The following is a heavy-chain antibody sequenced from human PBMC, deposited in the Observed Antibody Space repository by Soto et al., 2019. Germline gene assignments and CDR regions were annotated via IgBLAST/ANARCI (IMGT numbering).Heavy chain of an antibody. CDR3: TRVGYSSGYGF. V-gene: IGHV3-74*01. CDR1: GFTFSTYW. Sequence: EVHLVESGGGLVQPGGSLRLSCAASGFTFSTYWMHWVRQAPGKGLVWVSRINSDGSSTSYADSVKGRFTISRDNAKNTLYLQMNSLRAEDTAVYHCTRVGYSSGYGFWGQGTLVTVSS. J-gene: IGHJ4*02. CDR2: INSDGSST. D-gene: IGHD5-18*01.